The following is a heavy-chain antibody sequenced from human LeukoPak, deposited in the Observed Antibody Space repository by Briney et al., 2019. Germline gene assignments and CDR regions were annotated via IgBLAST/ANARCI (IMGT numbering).Heavy chain of an antibody. CDR1: GFTFSDHY. CDR3: ARDLIGIAYRGAFYY. Sequence: GGSLRLSCEASGFTFSDHYIDWVRQAPGKGLEWVANIKQDGSEKYYVDSVKGRFTISRDNAKNSLYLQMNSLRAEDTAVYYCARDLIGIAYRGAFYYWGQGTLVTVSS. J-gene: IGHJ4*02. D-gene: IGHD6-13*01. CDR2: IKQDGSEK. V-gene: IGHV3-7*03.